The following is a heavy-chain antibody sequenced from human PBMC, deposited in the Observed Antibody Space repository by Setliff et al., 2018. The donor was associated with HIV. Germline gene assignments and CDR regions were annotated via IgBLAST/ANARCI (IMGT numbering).Heavy chain of an antibody. CDR2: INPSGDVI. J-gene: IGHJ4*02. V-gene: IGHV1-46*01. CDR1: GYTSTSFS. D-gene: IGHD2-2*01. Sequence: GASVKVSCKASGYTSTSFSLHWVRQAPGQGLEWMGIINPSGDVIRYAQKFQGRVTITTDESTNTGYMELSSLRSEDTAVYYCARESACSSTSCPKVLDYWGQGTLVTVSS. CDR3: ARESACSSTSCPKVLDY.